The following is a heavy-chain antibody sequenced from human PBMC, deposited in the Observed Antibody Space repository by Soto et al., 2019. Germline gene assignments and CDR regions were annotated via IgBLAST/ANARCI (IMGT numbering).Heavy chain of an antibody. CDR1: GGSTHSYY. CDR3: ARGHRHGGSSFDF. Sequence: QVQLQESGPGLVKPSETLSLTCTVSGGSTHSYYWAWIRQPPGKGLEWMGYVYYNGDTNYNPSLKSRVTISVDASKNQFSLKLTSVTPADTAVYYCARGHRHGGSSFDFWGQGTLVTVSS. CDR2: VYYNGDT. D-gene: IGHD2-15*01. V-gene: IGHV4-59*01. J-gene: IGHJ4*02.